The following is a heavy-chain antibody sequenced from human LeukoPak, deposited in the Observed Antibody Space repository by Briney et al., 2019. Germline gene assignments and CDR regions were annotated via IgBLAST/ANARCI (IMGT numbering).Heavy chain of an antibody. V-gene: IGHV1-2*02. CDR3: ARGPAIGIDF. CDR2: IIPNSGAT. CDR1: GYTFTDYF. D-gene: IGHD5-18*01. J-gene: IGHJ4*02. Sequence: ASVKVSCKASGYTFTDYFLHWVREAPGRGLEWMGWIIPNSGATNYARKFQGRVTMTRDTSISAAYLDLGSLTSDDTAMYYCARGPAIGIDFWGQGTLVTVSS.